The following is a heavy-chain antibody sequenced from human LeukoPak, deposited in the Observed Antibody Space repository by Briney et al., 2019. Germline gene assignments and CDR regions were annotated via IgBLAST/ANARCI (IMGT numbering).Heavy chain of an antibody. CDR3: AKGTFDP. J-gene: IGHJ5*02. V-gene: IGHV3-30*02. Sequence: GGSLRLSCAASGFTFSSYGMHWVRQAPGKGLEWVAFIRYDGSNKYYADSVKGRFTISRDNSKNTLYLQMHSLRAEDTAVYYCAKGTFDPWGQGTLVTVSS. CDR1: GFTFSSYG. CDR2: IRYDGSNK.